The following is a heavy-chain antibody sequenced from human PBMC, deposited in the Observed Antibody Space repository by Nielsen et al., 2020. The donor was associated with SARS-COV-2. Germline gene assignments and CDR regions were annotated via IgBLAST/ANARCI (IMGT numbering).Heavy chain of an antibody. V-gene: IGHV4-59*01. CDR3: ARGVYPPWDV. Sequence: SETLSLTCTVSGGSISSYYWSWIRQPPGKGLEWIGYIYYSGSTNYNPSLKSRVTISVDTSKNQFSLKLSSVTAADTAVYYCARGVYPPWDVWGQGTTVTVSS. CDR1: GGSISSYY. J-gene: IGHJ6*02. D-gene: IGHD6-13*01. CDR2: IYYSGST.